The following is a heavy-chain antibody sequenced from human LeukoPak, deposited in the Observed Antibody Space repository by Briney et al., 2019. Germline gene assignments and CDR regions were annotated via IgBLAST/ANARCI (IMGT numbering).Heavy chain of an antibody. CDR1: GFTFSNVW. CDR2: IKRRTDGGTR. CDR3: TTPENYYDNSGDLFDY. V-gene: IGHV3-15*01. J-gene: IGHJ4*02. Sequence: PGGSLRLSCAASGFTFSNVWMTWVRQAPGKGLEWVGRIKRRTDGGTRDYAAPVKGRFTISRDDSENMLYLQMNSLKIEDTAVYYCTTPENYYDNSGDLFDYWGQGTLVTVSS. D-gene: IGHD3-22*01.